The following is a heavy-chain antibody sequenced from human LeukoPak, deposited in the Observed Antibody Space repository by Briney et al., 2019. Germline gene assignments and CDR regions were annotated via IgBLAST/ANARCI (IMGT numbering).Heavy chain of an antibody. D-gene: IGHD2-21*02. CDR3: AREMLRLNCGGDCYNDY. CDR1: GFTFSSYG. J-gene: IGHJ4*02. CDR2: IWYDADTK. V-gene: IGHV3-33*01. Sequence: GRSLRLSCATSGFTFSSYGMHWVRQAPGKGLDWVALIWYDADTKFYADSVKGRFTISRDNSKNTLYLQMNSLRAEDTDVYYCAREMLRLNCGGDCYNDYWGQGTLVTVSS.